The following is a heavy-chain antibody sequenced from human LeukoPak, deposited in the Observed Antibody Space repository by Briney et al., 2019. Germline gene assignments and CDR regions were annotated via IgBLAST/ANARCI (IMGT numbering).Heavy chain of an antibody. CDR1: GFTFSSYT. Sequence: GGSLRLSCAASGFTFSSYTMNWVRQAPGKGLEWVSSISSSSSYIYYADSVKGRFTISRDNAKNSLFLQMNSLRAEDTAVYYCARATSDNILTGYYSPWGQGTLVTVSS. D-gene: IGHD3-9*01. J-gene: IGHJ5*02. CDR3: ARATSDNILTGYYSP. V-gene: IGHV3-21*01. CDR2: ISSSSSYI.